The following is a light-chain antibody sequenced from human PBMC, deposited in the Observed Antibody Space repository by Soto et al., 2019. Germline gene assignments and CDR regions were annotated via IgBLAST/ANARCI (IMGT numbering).Light chain of an antibody. CDR2: KAT. CDR3: QQYNSYSYT. Sequence: DIQMTQSPSTLSASVGDRVTITCRASQSTSSWLAWYQQKPGKAHKLLIYKATSLESGVQSRFSGSDAGTEFHPTNGCLQPDDFATYYCQQYNSYSYTFGQGTKLEIK. V-gene: IGKV1-5*03. J-gene: IGKJ2*01. CDR1: QSTSSW.